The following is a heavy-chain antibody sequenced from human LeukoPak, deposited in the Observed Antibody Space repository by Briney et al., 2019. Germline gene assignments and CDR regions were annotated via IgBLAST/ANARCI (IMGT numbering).Heavy chain of an antibody. V-gene: IGHV1-18*01. Sequence: ASVKVSCKASGYTFSSYGISWVRQAPGQGLEWMGWISTYNGDTNYAQKLQGRVTMTTDTSTSTAYMELRSLRSDDTAVYYCARYSIAVAGTNYYYYYGMDVWGQGTTVTVSS. CDR2: ISTYNGDT. D-gene: IGHD6-19*01. CDR1: GYTFSSYG. CDR3: ARYSIAVAGTNYYYYYGMDV. J-gene: IGHJ6*02.